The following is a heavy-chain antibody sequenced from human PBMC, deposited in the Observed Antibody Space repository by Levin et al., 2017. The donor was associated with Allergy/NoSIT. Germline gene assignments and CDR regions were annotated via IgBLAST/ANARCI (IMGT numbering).Heavy chain of an antibody. J-gene: IGHJ4*02. CDR2: IWYDGSRE. CDR3: AKDVSPMVARGGDY. V-gene: IGHV3-30*02. Sequence: PGGSLRLSCAASGFTFSSYGMHWVRQAPGKGLEWVAVIWYDGSREYYADSVKGRFTISRDSSKNTLFLQMNSLRPEDTAVYYCAKDVSPMVARGGDYWGQGTLVTVSS. D-gene: IGHD2-15*01. CDR1: GFTFSSYG.